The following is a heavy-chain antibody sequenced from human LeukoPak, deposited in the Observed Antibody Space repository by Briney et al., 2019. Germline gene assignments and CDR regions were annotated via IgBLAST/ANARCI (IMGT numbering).Heavy chain of an antibody. CDR2: IYYTGDT. CDR3: ARGFQWHPRPNGFDI. Sequence: PSETLSLTCTLSGVSISSYYWSWIRLPPGKALEWIANIYYTGDTNYNPSRQSRVTISVDASKGQFSLNLGSVTAADTAVYYCARGFQWHPRPNGFDIWGQGTMVTVSS. V-gene: IGHV4-59*01. D-gene: IGHD2-8*01. J-gene: IGHJ3*02. CDR1: GVSISSYY.